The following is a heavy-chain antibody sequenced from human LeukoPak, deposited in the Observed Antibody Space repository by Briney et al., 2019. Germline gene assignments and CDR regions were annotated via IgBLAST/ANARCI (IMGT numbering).Heavy chain of an antibody. CDR3: TTAGVYYSYESSGYYDY. D-gene: IGHD3-22*01. V-gene: IGHV3-23*01. J-gene: IGHJ4*02. CDR2: ISGSGGST. Sequence: GGSLRLSCAASGFTFSSYGMSWVRQAPGKGLEWVSAISGSGGSTYYADSVKGRFTISRDNSKNTLYLQMNSLRAEDTAVYYCTTAGVYYSYESSGYYDYWGQGTLVTVSS. CDR1: GFTFSSYG.